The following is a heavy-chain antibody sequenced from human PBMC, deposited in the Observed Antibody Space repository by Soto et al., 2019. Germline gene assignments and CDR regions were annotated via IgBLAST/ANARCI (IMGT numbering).Heavy chain of an antibody. Sequence: EVRLLESGGGLVQPGGCLRLSCAASGFTFSIYAMSWVRQAPGKGLEWVSTVSGRGDTTYYADSVKGRFNTSRDNSENTLSLQMNSLRAEDTAVYYCAKGGLLTGVAYFDYWGQGTLVTVSS. D-gene: IGHD7-27*01. J-gene: IGHJ4*02. CDR2: VSGRGDTT. CDR1: GFTFSIYA. CDR3: AKGGLLTGVAYFDY. V-gene: IGHV3-23*01.